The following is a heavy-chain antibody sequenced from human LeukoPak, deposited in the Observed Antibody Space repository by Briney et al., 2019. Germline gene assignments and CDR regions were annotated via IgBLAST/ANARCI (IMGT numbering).Heavy chain of an antibody. Sequence: GGSLRLSCAVSGFTFSSYEMNWVRQAPGKGLEWVSYISSSSTTIYYADSVKGRFTISRDNAKNSLYLQMNSLRAEDTAVYYCARVLHKRNYDSSIYYGYWGQGTLVTVSS. CDR2: ISSSSTTI. J-gene: IGHJ4*02. D-gene: IGHD3-22*01. V-gene: IGHV3-48*01. CDR3: ARVLHKRNYDSSIYYGY. CDR1: GFTFSSYE.